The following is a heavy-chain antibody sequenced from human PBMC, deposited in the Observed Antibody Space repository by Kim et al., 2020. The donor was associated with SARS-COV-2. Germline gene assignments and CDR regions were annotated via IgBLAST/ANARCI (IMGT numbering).Heavy chain of an antibody. CDR3: ASHGSGRDYYYYGMDV. CDR1: GGSISSGGYS. J-gene: IGHJ6*02. V-gene: IGHV4-30-2*01. Sequence: SETLSLTCAVSGGSISSGGYSWSWIRQPPGKGLEWIGYIYHSGSTYYNPSLKSRVTISVDRSKNQFSLKLSSVTAADTAVYYCASHGSGRDYYYYGMDVWGQGTTVTVSS. CDR2: IYHSGST. D-gene: IGHD3-10*01.